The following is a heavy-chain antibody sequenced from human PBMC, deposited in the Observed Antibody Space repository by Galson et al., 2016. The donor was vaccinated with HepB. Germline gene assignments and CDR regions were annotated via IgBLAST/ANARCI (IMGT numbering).Heavy chain of an antibody. J-gene: IGHJ3*02. Sequence: SLRLSCAASGFTFDDYTMHWVRQAPGKGLEWLALISWNGRSPDYADSVRGRFTISRDNTKNSLYLQMNSLRDEDTAVYYCARDGSSQFSSNWYVAFDIWGQGTVATVSS. CDR2: ISWNGRSP. V-gene: IGHV3-43*01. D-gene: IGHD6-13*01. CDR3: ARDGSSQFSSNWYVAFDI. CDR1: GFTFDDYT.